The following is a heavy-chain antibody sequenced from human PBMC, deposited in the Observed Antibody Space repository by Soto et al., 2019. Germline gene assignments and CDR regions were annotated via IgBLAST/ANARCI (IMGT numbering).Heavy chain of an antibody. CDR1: GFSFSSAW. V-gene: IGHV3-15*01. CDR3: AKEGHIL. J-gene: IGHJ4*02. CDR2: IKSKSDGGTT. Sequence: PGGSLRLSCAASGFSFSSAWMSWVRQTPEKGLEWVGRIKSKSDGGTTDYAAPVKGRFTISRDDSENTLYLQMNSLKTEDTAVYYCAKEGHILWGQGTLVTVSS.